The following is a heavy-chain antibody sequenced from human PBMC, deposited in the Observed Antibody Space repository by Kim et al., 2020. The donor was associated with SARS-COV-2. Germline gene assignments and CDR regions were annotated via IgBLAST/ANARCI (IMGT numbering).Heavy chain of an antibody. J-gene: IGHJ4*02. D-gene: IGHD1-26*01. CDR3: ARVRIVGATDGRYFDY. Sequence: SVKSRFTIARDNAKNSLYLQMNSLRAEDTAVYYCARVRIVGATDGRYFDYWGQGTLVTVSS. V-gene: IGHV3-11*05.